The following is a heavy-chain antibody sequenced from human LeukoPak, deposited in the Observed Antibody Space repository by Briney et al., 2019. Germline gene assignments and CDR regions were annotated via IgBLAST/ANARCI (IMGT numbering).Heavy chain of an antibody. CDR1: GGSISSYY. CDR3: ARDRNAAAGTRGFDY. D-gene: IGHD6-13*01. V-gene: IGHV4-59*01. Sequence: SETLSLTCTVSGGSISSYYWSWIRQPPGKGLEWIGYIYYSGSNNYNPSLKSRVTISVDTSKNQSSLKLSSVTAADTAVYYCARDRNAAAGTRGFDYWGQRTLVTVSS. CDR2: IYYSGSN. J-gene: IGHJ4*02.